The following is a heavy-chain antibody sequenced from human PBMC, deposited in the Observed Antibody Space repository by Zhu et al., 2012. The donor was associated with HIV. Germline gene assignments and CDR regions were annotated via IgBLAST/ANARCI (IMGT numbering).Heavy chain of an antibody. CDR1: GYSISSDYY. Sequence: QVQLQESGPGLVKPSETLSLTCAVSGYSISSDYYWGCIRQPPGKGLEWIGSIYHSGSTYYNPSLKSRVTISVDTSKNQFSLKLNSVTAADTAVYYCARLAYYDIFDWFRSDRTNYFDYWGQGTLVTVSS. CDR2: IYHSGST. V-gene: IGHV4-38-2*01. J-gene: IGHJ4*02. CDR3: ARLAYYDIFDWFRSDRTNYFDY. D-gene: IGHD3-9*01.